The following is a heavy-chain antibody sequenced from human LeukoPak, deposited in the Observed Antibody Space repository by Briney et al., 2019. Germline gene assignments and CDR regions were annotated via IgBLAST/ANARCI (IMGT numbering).Heavy chain of an antibody. V-gene: IGHV3-23*01. Sequence: GGSLRLSCEASGFTFASHAMNWVPQSPGKGLEWVSGFWGCGGSSLYAGSVRGRLTFSRDNSKNTLLRQMNCLRAEDTAVYFCARGGGRLVHSAGVGGWMDVWGKGTTVTVSS. CDR1: GFTFASHA. CDR2: FWGCGGSS. D-gene: IGHD6-13*01. CDR3: ARGGGRLVHSAGVGGWMDV. J-gene: IGHJ6*04.